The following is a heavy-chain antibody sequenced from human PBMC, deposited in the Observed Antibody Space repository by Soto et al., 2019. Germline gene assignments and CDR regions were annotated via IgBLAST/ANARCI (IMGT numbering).Heavy chain of an antibody. D-gene: IGHD4-17*01. J-gene: IGHJ2*01. CDR1: GYTFTGYY. Sequence: ASVKVSCKASGYTFTGYYMHWVRQAPGQGLEWMRWINPNSGGTNYAQKFQGRVTMTRDTSISTAYMELSRLRSDDTAVYYCARVHAVTTLYFDLWGRGTLVTVSS. CDR2: INPNSGGT. CDR3: ARVHAVTTLYFDL. V-gene: IGHV1-2*02.